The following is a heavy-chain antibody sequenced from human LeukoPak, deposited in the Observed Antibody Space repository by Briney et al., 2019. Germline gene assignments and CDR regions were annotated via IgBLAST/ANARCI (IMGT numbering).Heavy chain of an antibody. CDR2: INPSGGST. V-gene: IGHV1-46*01. J-gene: IGHJ4*02. CDR3: ARDRWAGGSYGDYPQLFDY. Sequence: GASVKVSCKASGYIFTSYGISWVRQAPGQGLEWMGIINPSGGSTSYAQKFQGRVTMTRDTSTSTVYMELSSLRSEDTAVYYCARDRWAGGSYGDYPQLFDYWGQGTLVTVSS. D-gene: IGHD4-17*01. CDR1: GYIFTSYG.